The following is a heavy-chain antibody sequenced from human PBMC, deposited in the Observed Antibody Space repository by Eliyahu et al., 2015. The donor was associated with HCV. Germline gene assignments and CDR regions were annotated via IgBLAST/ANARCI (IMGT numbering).Heavy chain of an antibody. CDR2: ISSDGSIT. V-gene: IGHV3-74*01. J-gene: IGHJ4*02. CDR3: ARSRYCSGGSCYPDY. Sequence: EVQMVGSGGNLVQPGGSLRLXCAASGFTXSTYWMHWVRQAPGKGLVWVSRISSDGSITSYADSVKGRFTISRDNARTTLYLQMNSLRVEDTALYYCARSRYCSGGSCYPDYWGQGTLVTVSS. D-gene: IGHD2-15*01. CDR1: GFTXSTYW.